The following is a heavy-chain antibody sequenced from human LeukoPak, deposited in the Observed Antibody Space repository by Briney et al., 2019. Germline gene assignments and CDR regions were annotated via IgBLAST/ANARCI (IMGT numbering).Heavy chain of an antibody. V-gene: IGHV3-9*01. D-gene: IGHD4-17*01. J-gene: IGHJ6*02. CDR1: GFTFDDYA. CDR2: ISWNSGSI. CDR3: AKDILSGDYELSYYGMDV. Sequence: GGSLRLSCAASGFTFDDYAMHWVRQAPGKGLEWVSGISWNSGSIGYADSVKGRFTISRDNAKNSLYLQMNSLRAEDTALYYCAKDILSGDYELSYYGMDVWGQGTTVTVSS.